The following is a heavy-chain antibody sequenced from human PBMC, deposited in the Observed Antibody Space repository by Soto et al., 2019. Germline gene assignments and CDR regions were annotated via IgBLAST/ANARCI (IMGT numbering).Heavy chain of an antibody. J-gene: IGHJ3*02. CDR3: AKDRPNYVYIWEPSGGDAFDI. D-gene: IGHD3-16*01. Sequence: EVQLLESGGGLVQPGGSLRLSCAASGFTFSSYAMSWVRQAPGKGLEWVSAISGSGGSTYYADSVKGRFTISRDNSKNTLYLQMNSLRAEDTAVYYCAKDRPNYVYIWEPSGGDAFDIWGQGTMVTVSS. V-gene: IGHV3-23*01. CDR2: ISGSGGST. CDR1: GFTFSSYA.